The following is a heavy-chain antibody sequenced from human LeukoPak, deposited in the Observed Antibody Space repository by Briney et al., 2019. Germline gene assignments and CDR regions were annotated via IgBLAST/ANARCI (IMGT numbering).Heavy chain of an antibody. CDR1: GFTFSDYY. D-gene: IGHD6-19*01. V-gene: IGHV3-11*04. J-gene: IGHJ4*02. CDR3: ARDRLYSFTVAGTFDY. Sequence: GGSLRLSCAASGFTFSDYYMSWIRQAPGKGLEWVSYISSSGSTIYYADSVKGRFTISRDNAKNSLYLQMNSLRAEDTAVYYCARDRLYSFTVAGTFDYWGQGTLVTVSS. CDR2: ISSSGSTI.